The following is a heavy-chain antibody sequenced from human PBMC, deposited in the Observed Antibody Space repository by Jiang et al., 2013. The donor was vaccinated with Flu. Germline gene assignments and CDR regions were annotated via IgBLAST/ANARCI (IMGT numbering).Heavy chain of an antibody. D-gene: IGHD3-22*01. CDR2: IWYDGSNK. J-gene: IGHJ4*02. Sequence: VQLLESGGGVVQPGRSLRLSCAASGFTFSSYGMHWVRQAPGKGLEWVAVIWYDGSNKYYADSVKGRFTISRDNSKNTLYLQMNSLRAEDTAVYYCAREGGYDSSGYYYSAVYFDYWGQGTLVAVSS. CDR3: AREGGYDSSGYYYSAVYFDY. V-gene: IGHV3-33*01. CDR1: GFTFSSYG.